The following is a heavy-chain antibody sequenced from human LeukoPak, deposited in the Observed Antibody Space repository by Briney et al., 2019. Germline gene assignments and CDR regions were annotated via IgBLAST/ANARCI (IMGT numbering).Heavy chain of an antibody. CDR1: GFPFSSYA. Sequence: GGSLRLSCSASGFPFSSYAMHWVRQAAGKGLEYVSAISDSGGSTYYADSVKGRFTISRDNSKNTLYLQISSLRAEDTAVYFCVRGYSFGPYGMDVWGQGTTVTVSS. J-gene: IGHJ6*02. CDR2: ISDSGGST. D-gene: IGHD2-15*01. CDR3: VRGYSFGPYGMDV. V-gene: IGHV3-64D*09.